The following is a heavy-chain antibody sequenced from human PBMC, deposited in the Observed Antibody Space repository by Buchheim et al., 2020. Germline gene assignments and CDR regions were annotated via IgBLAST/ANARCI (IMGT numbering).Heavy chain of an antibody. V-gene: IGHV3-30*18. CDR1: GFTFSSYG. Sequence: QVQLVESGGGVVQPGRSLRLSCAASGFTFSSYGMHWVRKAPGKGLEWVAVISYDGSNKYYADSVKGGFPISRENSKNTLYLQMNSLRAEDTAVYYCAKLAAFSSSPRGNYFDYWGQGTL. CDR2: ISYDGSNK. D-gene: IGHD6-6*01. J-gene: IGHJ4*02. CDR3: AKLAAFSSSPRGNYFDY.